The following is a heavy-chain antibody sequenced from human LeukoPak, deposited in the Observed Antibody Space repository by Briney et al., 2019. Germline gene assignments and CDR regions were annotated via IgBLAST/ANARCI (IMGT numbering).Heavy chain of an antibody. CDR1: GYTFTGYY. CDR3: ASSPVLRFLEWLPNWFDP. Sequence: ASVKVSCKASGYTFTGYYMHWVRQAPGQGLEWMGWINPNSGGTNYAQKFQGRVTMTRDTSISTAYMELNRLRSDDTAVYYCASSPVLRFLEWLPNWFDPWGQGTLVTVSS. J-gene: IGHJ5*02. V-gene: IGHV1-2*02. CDR2: INPNSGGT. D-gene: IGHD3-3*01.